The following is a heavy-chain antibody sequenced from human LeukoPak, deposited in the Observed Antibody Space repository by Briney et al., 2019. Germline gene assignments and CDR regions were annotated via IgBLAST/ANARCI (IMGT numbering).Heavy chain of an antibody. CDR3: ATTRRLPLLGFDS. J-gene: IGHJ4*02. CDR2: MNFNSGST. D-gene: IGHD2-15*01. CDR1: GNPFFTHD. Sequence: ASVKVSCKASGNPFFTHDINWVRQATGQGLEWMGWMNFNSGSTGYAQKFQGRVAMTRDTSISTAYMELSSLRSEDTAVYYCATTRRLPLLGFDSWGQGTLVTVSS. V-gene: IGHV1-8*01.